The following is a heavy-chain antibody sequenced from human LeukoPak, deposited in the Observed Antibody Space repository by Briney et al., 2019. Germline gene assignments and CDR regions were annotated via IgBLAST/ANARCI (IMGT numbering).Heavy chain of an antibody. CDR2: IRYDGSNK. Sequence: PSGGSLRLSCAASGFTFSSYGTHWVRQAPGKGLEWVAFIRYDGSNKYYADSVKGRFTISRDNSKNTPYLQMNSLRAEDTAVYYCAKSPLLQLWSFDYWGQGTLVTVSS. CDR3: AKSPLLQLWSFDY. D-gene: IGHD5-18*01. J-gene: IGHJ4*02. V-gene: IGHV3-30*02. CDR1: GFTFSSYG.